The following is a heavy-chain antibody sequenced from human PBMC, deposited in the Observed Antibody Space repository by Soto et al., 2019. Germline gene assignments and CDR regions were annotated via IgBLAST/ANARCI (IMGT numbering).Heavy chain of an antibody. D-gene: IGHD1-7*01. CDR2: IIPIFNTA. V-gene: IGHV1-69*01. Sequence: QVQLVQSGAEVKKPGSSVRVSCKASGGTFSSYAINWVRQAAGQGREWVGGIIPIFNTANYGPKFQGRVTITVDEHTSTAYIDLSSLRSEDTAVYYWAEDSITATAVFPDWGQGTLVTVSP. CDR3: AEDSITATAVFPD. J-gene: IGHJ4*02. CDR1: GGTFSSYA.